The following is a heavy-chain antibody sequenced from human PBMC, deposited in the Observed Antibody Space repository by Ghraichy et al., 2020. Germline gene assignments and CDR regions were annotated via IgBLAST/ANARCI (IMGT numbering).Heavy chain of an antibody. CDR2: LYGSANT. CDR1: GASITRSNYY. Sequence: SETLSLTCSVSGASITRSNYYWGWIRQSPGKALEWIGSLYGSANTYYNPSLKSRVTISVDTSKSQFSLRVTTATAADTAEYYCARGPVVWLGVLDHFDFWGQGTLVSVS. J-gene: IGHJ4*02. D-gene: IGHD3-9*01. V-gene: IGHV4-39*07. CDR3: ARGPVVWLGVLDHFDF.